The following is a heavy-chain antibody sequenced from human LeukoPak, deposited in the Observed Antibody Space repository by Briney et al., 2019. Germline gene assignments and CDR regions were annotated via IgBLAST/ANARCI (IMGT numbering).Heavy chain of an antibody. V-gene: IGHV4-59*01. CDR1: GGSISSYY. Sequence: SETLFLTCTVSGGSISSYYWSWIRQPPGKGLEWIGYIYYSGSTNYNPSLKSRVTISVDTSKNQFSLKLSSVTAADTAVYYCARDRSSGWQGAFDMWGQGTKVTVSS. J-gene: IGHJ3*02. D-gene: IGHD6-19*01. CDR2: IYYSGST. CDR3: ARDRSSGWQGAFDM.